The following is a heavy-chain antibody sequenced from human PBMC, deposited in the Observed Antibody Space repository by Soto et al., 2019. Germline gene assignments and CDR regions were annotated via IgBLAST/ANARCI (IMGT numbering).Heavy chain of an antibody. CDR1: GFSFSNFG. V-gene: IGHV3-30*18. CDR2: ISADGSDK. D-gene: IGHD3-3*01. Sequence: PGGSLRLSCAASGFSFSNFGMHWVRQAPGKGLKWVAAISADGSDKYFSGSVKGRFTISRDNSKNTLFLQMNILRVEDTAVYYCVKGSDVARQELDFWGERTQDPVSS. CDR3: VKGSDVARQELDF. J-gene: IGHJ4*02.